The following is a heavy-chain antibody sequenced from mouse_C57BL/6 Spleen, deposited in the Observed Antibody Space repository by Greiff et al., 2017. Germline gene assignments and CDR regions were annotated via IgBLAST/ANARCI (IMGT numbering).Heavy chain of an antibody. CDR1: GFTFNTYA. D-gene: IGHD1-1*01. Sequence: EVQGVESGGGLVQPKGSLQLSCAASGFTFNTYAMHWVRQAPGKGLEWVARIRSKSSNYATYYADSLKDRFTISRDDSQSMLYLQMNNLKTEDTAMYYCVRDYYGSSYGWYFDVWGTGTTVTVSS. J-gene: IGHJ1*03. CDR2: IRSKSSNYAT. V-gene: IGHV10-3*01. CDR3: VRDYYGSSYGWYFDV.